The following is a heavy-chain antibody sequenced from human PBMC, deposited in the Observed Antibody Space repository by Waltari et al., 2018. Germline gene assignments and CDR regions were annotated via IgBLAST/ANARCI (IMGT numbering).Heavy chain of an antibody. Sequence: EVQLLESGGGLVQAGGSLRLSCAVPGFTVSSYAMSGVRQAPGKGLEWVSAISGSGGSTYYAASVKGRFTISRDNSKNTLYLQMNSLRAEDTAVYYCAKVTFIEDAFDIWGQGTMVTVSS. J-gene: IGHJ3*02. CDR2: ISGSGGST. D-gene: IGHD1-26*01. V-gene: IGHV3-23*01. CDR3: AKVTFIEDAFDI. CDR1: GFTVSSYA.